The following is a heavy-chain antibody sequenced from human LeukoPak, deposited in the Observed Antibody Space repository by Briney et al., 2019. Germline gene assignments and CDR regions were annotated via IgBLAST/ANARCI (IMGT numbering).Heavy chain of an antibody. CDR3: ARDPGDQGYFDY. CDR2: ISSSGRYI. J-gene: IGHJ4*02. D-gene: IGHD7-27*01. Sequence: PGGSLRLSCTASGFAFSIYEMDWVRQAPGKGLGWVSYISSSGRYIQYAESVKGRFTISRDNSKNTLYLQMNSLRAEDTAVYYCARDPGDQGYFDYWGQGTLVTVSS. CDR1: GFAFSIYE. V-gene: IGHV3-48*03.